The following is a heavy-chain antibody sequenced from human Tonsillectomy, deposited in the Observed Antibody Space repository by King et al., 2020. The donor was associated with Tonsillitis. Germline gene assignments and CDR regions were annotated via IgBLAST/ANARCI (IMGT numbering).Heavy chain of an antibody. Sequence: QLVQSGGGLVHPGGSLRLSCAASGFTFSSSAMSWVRQAPGKGLDWVSTISGSGGFTYYEDSVKGRFTVSRDNSKNTVYLQMDSLRAEDTAVYFCSGGFDYWGLGSQVSVSS. CDR2: ISGSGGFT. J-gene: IGHJ4*02. CDR3: SGGFDY. CDR1: GFTFSSSA. V-gene: IGHV3-23*04. D-gene: IGHD1-26*01.